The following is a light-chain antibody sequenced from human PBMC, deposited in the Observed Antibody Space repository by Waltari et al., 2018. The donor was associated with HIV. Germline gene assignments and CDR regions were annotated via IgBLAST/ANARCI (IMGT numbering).Light chain of an antibody. J-gene: IGKJ3*01. Sequence: EIVMTQSPATLSVSPGERVTLSCRASQSVSSNLAWYQHKPGHSPRLLIYGASTRATGVPARFIGSGSVTEFTLTISSVQSEDFAVYYCQQYRNWPPGFTFGPGTKVDN. CDR2: GAS. V-gene: IGKV3-15*01. CDR3: QQYRNWPPGFT. CDR1: QSVSSN.